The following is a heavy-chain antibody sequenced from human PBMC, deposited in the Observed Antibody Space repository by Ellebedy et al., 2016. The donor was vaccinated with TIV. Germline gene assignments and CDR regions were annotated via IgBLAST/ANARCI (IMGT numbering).Heavy chain of an antibody. CDR2: IKSNANGGTA. J-gene: IGHJ4*02. Sequence: PGGSLRLSCAASGLTFSEAWMNWVRKAPGKGLEWVGHIKSNANGGTADYAATVKGRFTISRDDSKDTLYLQIDSLRTEDTAVYYCTTNPGVWGDFWGQGTQVTVSS. CDR1: GLTFSEAW. D-gene: IGHD2-8*01. CDR3: TTNPGVWGDF. V-gene: IGHV3-15*07.